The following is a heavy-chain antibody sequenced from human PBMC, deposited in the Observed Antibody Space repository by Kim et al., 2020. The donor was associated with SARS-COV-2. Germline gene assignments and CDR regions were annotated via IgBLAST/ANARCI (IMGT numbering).Heavy chain of an antibody. CDR2: TYYRSKWYN. CDR1: GDSVSSNSAA. CDR3: ARVRIAVAGTDPYYYGMDV. J-gene: IGHJ6*02. Sequence: SQTLSLTCAISGDSVSSNSAAWNWIRQSPSRGLEWLGRTYYRSKWYNDYAVSVKSRITINPDTSKNQFSLQLNSVTPEDTAVYYCARVRIAVAGTDPYYYGMDVWGQGTTVTVSS. V-gene: IGHV6-1*01. D-gene: IGHD6-19*01.